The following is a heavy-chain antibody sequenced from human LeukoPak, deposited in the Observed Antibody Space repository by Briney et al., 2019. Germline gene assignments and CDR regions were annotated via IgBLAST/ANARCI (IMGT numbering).Heavy chain of an antibody. D-gene: IGHD3-22*01. Sequence: GGSLRLSCAASGFTSSFYWMSWVRQAPGKGLEWVANIIQDGSEKNYVDSVKGRFTISRDNAKNSLYLQMNSLRAEDTAVYYCGRDTNSSVRRRLGNIDAWGIGATVTVSS. CDR2: IIQDGSEK. V-gene: IGHV3-7*01. J-gene: IGHJ6*03. CDR1: GFTSSFYW. CDR3: GRDTNSSVRRRLGNIDA.